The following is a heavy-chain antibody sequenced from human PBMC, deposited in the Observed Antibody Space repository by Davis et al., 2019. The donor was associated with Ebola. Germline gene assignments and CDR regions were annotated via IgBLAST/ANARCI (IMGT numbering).Heavy chain of an antibody. CDR1: GYTFPNYY. Sequence: SVKLSCNASGYTFPNYYMHWVRQAPGQGLEWMGLINPNDGRTIYAQKFQGRVTVTRDTSTTTVYMDLSSLRSEDTALYYCTTPGGQDSGYDVFEIWGQGTMVTVSS. CDR2: INPNDGRT. V-gene: IGHV1-46*03. J-gene: IGHJ3*02. D-gene: IGHD5-12*01. CDR3: TTPGGQDSGYDVFEI.